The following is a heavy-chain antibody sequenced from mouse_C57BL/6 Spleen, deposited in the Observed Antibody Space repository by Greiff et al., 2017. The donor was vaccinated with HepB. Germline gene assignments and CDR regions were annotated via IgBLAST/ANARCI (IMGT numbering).Heavy chain of an antibody. J-gene: IGHJ1*03. CDR1: GYTFTDYY. D-gene: IGHD4-1*01. CDR2: INPYNGGT. V-gene: IGHV1-19*01. CDR3: ARRTGRYFDV. Sequence: EVQLQQSGPVLVKPGASVKMSCKASGYTFTDYYMNWVKQSHGKSLEWIGVINPYNGGTSYNQKFKGKATLTVDKSSSTAYMELNSLTSEDSAVYYCARRTGRYFDVWGTRTTVTVSS.